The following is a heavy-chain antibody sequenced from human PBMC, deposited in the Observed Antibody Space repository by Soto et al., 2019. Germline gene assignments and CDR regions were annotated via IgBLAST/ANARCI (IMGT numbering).Heavy chain of an antibody. Sequence: QVQLVQSGAEVKKPGASVKVSCKTSGSTFTGYFVHWVRQAPGQGLEWLGWINPYGGTTYAPNFQSSVTMTRDTSIDTALMESTTLRSDDTAVYDCAREVRRGLDYWGQGTLVTVSS. CDR1: GSTFTGYF. V-gene: IGHV1-2*02. D-gene: IGHD3-10*01. CDR3: AREVRRGLDY. J-gene: IGHJ4*02. CDR2: INPYGGT.